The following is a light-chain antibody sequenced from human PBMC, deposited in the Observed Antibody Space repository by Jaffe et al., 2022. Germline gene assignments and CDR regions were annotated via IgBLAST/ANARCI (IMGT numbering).Light chain of an antibody. V-gene: IGKV1-9*01. J-gene: IGKJ2*01. CDR2: TAS. CDR1: QGIGLY. Sequence: DIQLTQSPSFLSASVGDRVTITCRASQGIGLYLAWYQQKPGKAPKGLISTASTLQSGVPSRFGGSGSGTEFTLTISSLQPEDFATYYCQQLNSYPYTFGQGTKLEIK. CDR3: QQLNSYPYT.